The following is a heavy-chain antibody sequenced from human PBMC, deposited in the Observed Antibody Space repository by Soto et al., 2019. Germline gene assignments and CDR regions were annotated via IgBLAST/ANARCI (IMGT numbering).Heavy chain of an antibody. CDR3: ARRKERSGPYYLDY. V-gene: IGHV1-8*01. CDR1: GYTFSTSD. CDR2: MNPNNGNT. Sequence: QVQLVQSGAELKKPGASVKVSSKASGYTFSTSDISWVRQATGQGLEWMGWMNPNNGNTGFAQQFRGRVTMTRNTSISTAYMELSSLRSEDTAVYYCARRKERSGPYYLDYWGQGTLVTVSS. J-gene: IGHJ4*02.